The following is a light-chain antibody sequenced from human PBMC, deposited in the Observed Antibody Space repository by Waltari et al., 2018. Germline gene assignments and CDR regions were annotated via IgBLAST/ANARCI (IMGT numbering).Light chain of an antibody. CDR1: QSVSSY. Sequence: EIVLTQSPATLSLSPGEIATLSCRASQSVSSYLAWYQQKPGQAPRLLIYDASNRATGIPARFSGSGSGTDFTLTISSLEPEDVAVYYCQQRSNRLTFGGGTKVEIK. CDR3: QQRSNRLT. J-gene: IGKJ4*01. V-gene: IGKV3-11*01. CDR2: DAS.